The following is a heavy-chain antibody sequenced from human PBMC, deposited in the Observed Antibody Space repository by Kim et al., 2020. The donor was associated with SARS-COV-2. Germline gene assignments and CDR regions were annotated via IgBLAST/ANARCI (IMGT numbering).Heavy chain of an antibody. J-gene: IGHJ4*02. CDR3: ASWNTYYYDSSGYFDY. D-gene: IGHD3-22*01. Sequence: SVKSRITINPDASKNQFSLQLNSVTPEDTAVYYCASWNTYYYDSSGYFDYWGQGTLVTVSS. V-gene: IGHV6-1*01.